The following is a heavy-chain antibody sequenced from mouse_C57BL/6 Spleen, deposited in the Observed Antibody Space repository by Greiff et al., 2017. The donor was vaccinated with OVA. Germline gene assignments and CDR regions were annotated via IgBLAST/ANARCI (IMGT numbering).Heavy chain of an antibody. V-gene: IGHV1-59*01. Sequence: QVQLQQPGAELVRPGTSVKLSCKASGYTFTSYWMHWVKQRPGQGLEWIGVIDPSDSYTNYNQKFKGKATLTVDTSSSTAYMQLSSLTSEDSAVYYCARGCGNYCGFAYWGQGTLVTVSA. CDR3: ARGCGNYCGFAY. CDR2: IDPSDSYT. CDR1: GYTFTSYW. J-gene: IGHJ3*01. D-gene: IGHD2-1*01.